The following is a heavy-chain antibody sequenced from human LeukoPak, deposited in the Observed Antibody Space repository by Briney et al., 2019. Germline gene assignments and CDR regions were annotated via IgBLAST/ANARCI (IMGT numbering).Heavy chain of an antibody. CDR1: GGTFSSYA. Sequence: SVKVSCKASGGTFSSYAISWVRQAPGQGLEWMGGIIPIFGTANYAQKFQGRVTITADESTSTAYMELSSLRSEDTAVYYCARETTAMGATHGTFDYWGQGTLVTVSS. CDR3: ARETTAMGATHGTFDY. V-gene: IGHV1-69*13. D-gene: IGHD1-26*01. J-gene: IGHJ4*02. CDR2: IIPIFGTA.